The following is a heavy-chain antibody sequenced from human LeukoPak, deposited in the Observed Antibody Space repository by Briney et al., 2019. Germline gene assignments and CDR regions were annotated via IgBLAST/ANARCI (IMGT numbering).Heavy chain of an antibody. CDR2: INPNSGGT. CDR1: GYTFTGYY. J-gene: IGHJ4*02. D-gene: IGHD3-22*01. CDR3: ARAPMIVVVFPPRLDY. V-gene: IGHV1-2*02. Sequence: VASVKVSCKTSGYTFTGYYMHGVRQAPGQGLEWMGWINPNSGGTNYAQKFQDRVTMTGDTSISTAYMELSRLTSDDTAVYYCARAPMIVVVFPPRLDYWGQGTLVTVSS.